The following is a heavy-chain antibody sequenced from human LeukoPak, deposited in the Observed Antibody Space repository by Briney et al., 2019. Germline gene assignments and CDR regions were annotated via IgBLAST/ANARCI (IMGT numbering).Heavy chain of an antibody. J-gene: IGHJ4*02. Sequence: GGSLRLXCAASGFTFDDYGMSWVRQAPGKGLEWVSGINWNGGSTGYADSVKGRFTISRDNAKNSLYLQMNSLRAEDTALYYCAGCSGGSCYSGTDYWGQGTLVTVSS. CDR3: AGCSGGSCYSGTDY. D-gene: IGHD2-15*01. CDR1: GFTFDDYG. V-gene: IGHV3-20*04. CDR2: INWNGGST.